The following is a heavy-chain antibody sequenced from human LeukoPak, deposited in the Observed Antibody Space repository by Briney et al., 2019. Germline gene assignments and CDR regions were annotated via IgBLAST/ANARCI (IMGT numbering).Heavy chain of an antibody. Sequence: ASVKVSCKASGYTFTSYYMHWVRQAPGQGLEWMGIINPSGGSTSYAQKFQGRVTMTRDMSTSTVYMELSSLRSEDTAVYYCARDARGLLWFGELFADLYNWFDPWGQGTLVTASS. V-gene: IGHV1-46*01. CDR1: GYTFTSYY. D-gene: IGHD3-10*01. CDR3: ARDARGLLWFGELFADLYNWFDP. J-gene: IGHJ5*02. CDR2: INPSGGST.